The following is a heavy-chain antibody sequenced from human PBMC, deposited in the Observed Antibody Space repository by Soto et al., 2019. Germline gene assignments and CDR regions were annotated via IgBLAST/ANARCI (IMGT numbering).Heavy chain of an antibody. CDR1: GYTFTDYY. J-gene: IGHJ4*02. CDR2: INRHSGGT. CDR3: TRHHYRLRGVGFDF. Sequence: QVQLVQSGAVVKKPGASVKVSCEASGYTFTDYYVHWVRQAPGQGFEWMGWINRHSGGTNYAQNILGRVIIARETSVRTAFVELRSPSSDATAVFYCTRHHYRLRGVGFDFWGQGTLVTVSS. V-gene: IGHV1-2*02. D-gene: IGHD1-26*01.